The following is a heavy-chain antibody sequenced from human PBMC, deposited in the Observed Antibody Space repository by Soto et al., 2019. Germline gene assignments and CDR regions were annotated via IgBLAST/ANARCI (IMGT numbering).Heavy chain of an antibody. J-gene: IGHJ5*02. D-gene: IGHD3-22*01. CDR1: SDALTSSG. CDR3: ARRAGYYFNWLAP. Sequence: ICLEASSDALTSSGISLGRQAPGQGLEWMGWISAYNGKTRYAQKLQGRVTMTTDTSTSTAYMELRSLRSDDTAVYYCARRAGYYFNWLAPWGQGTLVTVSS. CDR2: ISAYNGKT. V-gene: IGHV1-18*01.